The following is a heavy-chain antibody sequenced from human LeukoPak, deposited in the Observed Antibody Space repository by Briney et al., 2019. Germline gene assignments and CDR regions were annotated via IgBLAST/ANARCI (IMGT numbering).Heavy chain of an antibody. CDR1: GYTFTGYY. V-gene: IGHV1-2*02. D-gene: IGHD3-10*01. CDR2: INPNSGGT. J-gene: IGHJ3*02. Sequence: ASVKVSCKAPGYTFTGYYMHWVRQAPGQGLEWMGWINPNSGGTNYAQKFQGRVTMTRDTSISTAYMELSRLRSDDTAVYYCAKDPVFDYGSGTDAFDIWGQGTMVTVSS. CDR3: AKDPVFDYGSGTDAFDI.